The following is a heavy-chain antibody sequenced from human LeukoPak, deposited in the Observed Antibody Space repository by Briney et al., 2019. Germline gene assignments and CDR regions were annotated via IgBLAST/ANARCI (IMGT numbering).Heavy chain of an antibody. CDR2: ISGSGGST. D-gene: IGHD3-3*01. Sequence: GGSLRLSCAASGFTFSSYAMSWVRQAPGKGLEWVSAISGSGGSTYYADSVKGRFTISRDNSKNTLYLQMNCLRAEDTAVYYCAKGYDFWSGYYHDDAFDIWGQGTMVTVSS. V-gene: IGHV3-23*01. J-gene: IGHJ3*02. CDR3: AKGYDFWSGYYHDDAFDI. CDR1: GFTFSSYA.